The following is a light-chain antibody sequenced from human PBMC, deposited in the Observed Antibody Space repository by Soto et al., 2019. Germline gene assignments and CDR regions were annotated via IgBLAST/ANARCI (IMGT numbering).Light chain of an antibody. V-gene: IGKV1-5*01. CDR1: QSISNH. CDR2: DAS. J-gene: IGKJ1*01. Sequence: DIQMTQSPSSLSASVEDRVIITCRASQSISNHLNWYQQKPGKAPKLLIYDASSLESGVPSRFSGSGSGTEFTLTVSSLQPDDFATYYCHQYHNFPRTFGQGTKVDIK. CDR3: HQYHNFPRT.